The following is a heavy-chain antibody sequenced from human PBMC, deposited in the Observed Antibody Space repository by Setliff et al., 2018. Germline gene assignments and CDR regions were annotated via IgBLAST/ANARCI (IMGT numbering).Heavy chain of an antibody. Sequence: GGSLRLSCAASGFTFRTFSMHWVRQAPGKGLEWVSSISPDSIHIYYADSVKGRLTISRDNAWDSLYLQMNSLRDEDTAVYYCARGYCSGGSGGSCYRLGDMDVWGKGTTVTVSS. J-gene: IGHJ6*03. CDR3: ARGYCSGGSGGSCYRLGDMDV. CDR2: ISPDSIHI. D-gene: IGHD2-15*01. CDR1: GFTFRTFS. V-gene: IGHV3-21*04.